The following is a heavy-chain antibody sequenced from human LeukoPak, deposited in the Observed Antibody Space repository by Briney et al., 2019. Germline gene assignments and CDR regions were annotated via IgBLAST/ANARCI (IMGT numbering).Heavy chain of an antibody. CDR2: IIPIFGTT. CDR3: AFSRYYLQGSYYYMDV. D-gene: IGHD2/OR15-2a*01. V-gene: IGHV1-69*06. CDR1: GGTFNSYA. J-gene: IGHJ6*03. Sequence: GASVKVSCKASGGTFNSYAISWVRQAPGQGLECMGGIIPIFGTTNYARKFRGRVTITADKSTSTAYMELRSLRSDDTAVYYCAFSRYYLQGSYYYMDVWGKGTTVTVSS.